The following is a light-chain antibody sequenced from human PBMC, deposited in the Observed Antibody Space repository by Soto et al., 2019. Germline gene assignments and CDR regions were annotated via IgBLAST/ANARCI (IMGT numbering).Light chain of an antibody. CDR3: QQSYSTPPNT. CDR2: AAS. Sequence: DIPMTQSPSSLSASVGDRVTITCRASQSISSYLNWYQQKPGKAPKLLIYAASSLQSGVPSRFSGSGSGTDLTLTISSLQPEDFATYYCQQSYSTPPNTFGQGTKLQIK. J-gene: IGKJ2*01. V-gene: IGKV1-39*01. CDR1: QSISSY.